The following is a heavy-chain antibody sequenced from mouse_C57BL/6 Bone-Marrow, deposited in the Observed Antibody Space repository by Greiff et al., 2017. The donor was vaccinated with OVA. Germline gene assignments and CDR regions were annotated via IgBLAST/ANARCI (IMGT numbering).Heavy chain of an antibody. V-gene: IGHV1-50*01. CDR1: GYTFTSYW. Sequence: VQLQQPGAELVKPGASVKLSCKASGYTFTSYWMQWVKQRPGQGLEWIGELDPSDSYTNYNQKFKGKATLTVDKSSSTAYMQLSSLTSEDSAVYYGARYYGVATRYFDVWGTGTTVTVSS. CDR3: ARYYGVATRYFDV. D-gene: IGHD1-1*01. J-gene: IGHJ1*03. CDR2: LDPSDSYT.